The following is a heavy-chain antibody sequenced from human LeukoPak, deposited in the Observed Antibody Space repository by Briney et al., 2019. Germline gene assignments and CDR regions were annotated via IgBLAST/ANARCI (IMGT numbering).Heavy chain of an antibody. J-gene: IGHJ4*02. CDR3: AKYVFSYGAGSYLAH. CDR2: IRYDGSNK. CDR1: GFTFSSYG. V-gene: IGHV3-30*02. Sequence: GGSLRLSCAASGFTFSSYGMHWVRQAPGKGLEWVAFIRYDGSNKYYADSVKDRFIISRDSTKNTLFLQVNNLRVEDTAVYYCAKYVFSYGAGSYLAHWGRGTLVSVSS. D-gene: IGHD3-10*01.